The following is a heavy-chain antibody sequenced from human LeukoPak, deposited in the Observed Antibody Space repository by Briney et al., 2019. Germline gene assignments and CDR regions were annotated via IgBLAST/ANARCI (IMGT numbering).Heavy chain of an antibody. CDR3: ARATYYYDSRYDAFDI. D-gene: IGHD3-22*01. CDR2: IYTSGST. Sequence: TLSLTCTVSGASISSGVYYWSWIRQPAGKGLEWIGRIYTSGSTNYNPSLKSRVTMSVDTSKNQFSLKLSSVTAADTAVYYCARATYYYDSRYDAFDIWGQGTMVTVSS. CDR1: GASISSGVYY. J-gene: IGHJ3*02. V-gene: IGHV4-61*02.